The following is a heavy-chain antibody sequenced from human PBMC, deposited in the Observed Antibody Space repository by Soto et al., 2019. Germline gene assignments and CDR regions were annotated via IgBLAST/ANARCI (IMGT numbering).Heavy chain of an antibody. J-gene: IGHJ4*02. CDR3: ARVGSPGYCSGGYCPPPDY. D-gene: IGHD2-15*01. CDR2: ISSSSTYT. Sequence: EVQLVESGGGLVKPGGSLRLSCAASGFTFSDSTMNWVRQAPGQGLEWGSSISSSSTYTYYAASVKGRFTIPRDNAKNSLYLQMTRLRAEDTALYYCARVGSPGYCSGGYCPPPDYWGQGTLVTVSS. CDR1: GFTFSDST. V-gene: IGHV3-21*01.